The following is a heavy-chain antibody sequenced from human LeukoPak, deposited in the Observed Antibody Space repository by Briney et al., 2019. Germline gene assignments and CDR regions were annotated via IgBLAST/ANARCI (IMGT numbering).Heavy chain of an antibody. D-gene: IGHD3-9*01. CDR1: GGTFSSYA. CDR2: INVGRGKT. V-gene: IGHV1-3*01. CDR3: ARDTETGFDY. J-gene: IGHJ4*02. Sequence: GASVKVSCKASGGTFSSYAISWVRQAPGQRLEWMGYINVGRGKTEYSQKFQGRVTITKDTSASTAYMELSSLRSEDTAVYYCARDTETGFDYWGQGTLVTVSS.